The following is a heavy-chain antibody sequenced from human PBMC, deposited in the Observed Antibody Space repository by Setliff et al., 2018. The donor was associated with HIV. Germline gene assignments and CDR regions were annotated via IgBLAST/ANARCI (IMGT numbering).Heavy chain of an antibody. Sequence: GASVKVSCKASGYSFSKYGISWVRQAPGQGLEWMGWISGFNGNIKYGQNFQGRVTMTTDTSTGTAYMELTSLRSDDTAVYYCARYVPAAASFDYWGQGTLVTVSS. D-gene: IGHD2-2*01. CDR1: GYSFSKYG. V-gene: IGHV1-18*01. J-gene: IGHJ4*02. CDR2: ISGFNGNI. CDR3: ARYVPAAASFDY.